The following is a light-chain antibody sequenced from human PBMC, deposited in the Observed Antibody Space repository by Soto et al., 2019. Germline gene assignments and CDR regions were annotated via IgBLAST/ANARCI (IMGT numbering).Light chain of an antibody. CDR1: QSVSSN. J-gene: IGKJ1*01. CDR2: GSS. Sequence: EIVMTQSPGTLSVSPGERATLSCRASQSVSSNLAWYQQKPAQAPRLLIYGSSTRATGIPARFSGSGSGTEFTLTISSLQSEDLAVYYCQQYYRWPRWTFGPGTKVEI. CDR3: QQYYRWPRWT. V-gene: IGKV3D-15*01.